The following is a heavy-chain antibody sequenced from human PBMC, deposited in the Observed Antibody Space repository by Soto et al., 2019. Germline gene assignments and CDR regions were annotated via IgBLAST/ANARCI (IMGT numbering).Heavy chain of an antibody. V-gene: IGHV4-39*01. CDR3: ARLELRVYYGMDV. J-gene: IGHJ6*02. Sequence: SETLSLTCTVSGGSISSSSYYWGWIRQPPGKGLEWIGSIYYSGSTYYNPSLKSRVTISVDTSKNQFSLKLSSVTAADTAVYYCARLELRVYYGMDVWGQGTTVTVSS. D-gene: IGHD1-7*01. CDR1: GGSISSSSYY. CDR2: IYYSGST.